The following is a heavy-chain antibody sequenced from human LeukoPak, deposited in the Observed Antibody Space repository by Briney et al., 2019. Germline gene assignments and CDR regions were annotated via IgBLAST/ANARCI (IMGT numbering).Heavy chain of an antibody. Sequence: ASVKVSCKVSGYTLTELSMHWVRQAPGKGLEWMGGFDPEDGETIYAQTFQGRVTMTEDTSTDTAYMELSSLRSEDTAVYHCATEDTMVRGVIDYWRQGTLVTVSS. CDR1: GYTLTELS. D-gene: IGHD3-10*01. V-gene: IGHV1-24*01. CDR3: ATEDTMVRGVIDY. CDR2: FDPEDGET. J-gene: IGHJ4*02.